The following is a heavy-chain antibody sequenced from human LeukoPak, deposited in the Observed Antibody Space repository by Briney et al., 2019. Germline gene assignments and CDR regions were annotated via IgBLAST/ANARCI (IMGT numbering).Heavy chain of an antibody. D-gene: IGHD2-15*01. Sequence: GGSLRLSCVASGFTFSHHSISWVRQAPGKGLEWVSAITASGGDTFYAESVEGRFSVSRDASKSTVFLQMSSLTADDTGIYFCARRVLQGFCSFTPCRPSFAPWGGGTRFTVS. CDR3: ARRVLQGFCSFTPCRPSFAP. V-gene: IGHV3-23*01. CDR1: GFTFSHHS. J-gene: IGHJ5*02. CDR2: ITASGGDT.